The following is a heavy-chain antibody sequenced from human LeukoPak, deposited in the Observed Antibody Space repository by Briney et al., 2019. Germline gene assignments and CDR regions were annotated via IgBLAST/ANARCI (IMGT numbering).Heavy chain of an antibody. CDR3: AREGPRGYSHGYGNYYFDY. D-gene: IGHD5-18*01. Sequence: GGSLRLSCAASGFTFSNYAMHWVRQAPGKGLEYVSAITTNGGSTFYADSVKGRFTISRDNSKNTLSLQMGSLRGDDMAVYYCAREGPRGYSHGYGNYYFDYWGQGTLVTVSS. J-gene: IGHJ4*02. V-gene: IGHV3-64*02. CDR2: ITTNGGST. CDR1: GFTFSNYA.